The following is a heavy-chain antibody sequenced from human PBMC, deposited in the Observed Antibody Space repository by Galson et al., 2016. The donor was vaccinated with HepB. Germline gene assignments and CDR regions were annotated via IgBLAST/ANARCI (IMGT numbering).Heavy chain of an antibody. Sequence: SLRLSCAASGFAFSSYAMSWVRQAPGKGLEWVSGISDSGGTTYYADSVKGRFTISRDNSKNTLYLQMNSLRAEDTAVYYCANGGGGSSSWQKYYYYYYMGVWGKGATVTVSS. CDR3: ANGGGGSSSWQKYYYYYYMGV. V-gene: IGHV3-23*01. CDR2: ISDSGGTT. D-gene: IGHD6-13*01. J-gene: IGHJ6*03. CDR1: GFAFSSYA.